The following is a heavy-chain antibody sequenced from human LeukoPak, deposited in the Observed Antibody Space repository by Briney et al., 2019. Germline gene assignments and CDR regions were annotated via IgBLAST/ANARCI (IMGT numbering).Heavy chain of an antibody. CDR1: GFTFSSYS. J-gene: IGHJ6*02. CDR3: ARGPYDSSGYYYYGMDV. CDR2: ISSSSSYI. V-gene: IGHV3-21*01. Sequence: GGSLRLSCAASGFTFSSYSMNWVRQAPGKGLEWVSSISSSSSYIYYADSVKGRFTISRDNAKNSLYLQMNSLRAEDTAVYYCARGPYDSSGYYYYGMDVWGQGTTVTVSS. D-gene: IGHD3-22*01.